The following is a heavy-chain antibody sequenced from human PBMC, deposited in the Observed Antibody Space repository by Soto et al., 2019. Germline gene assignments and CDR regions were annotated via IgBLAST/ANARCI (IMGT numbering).Heavy chain of an antibody. CDR3: ARLLYYDTPPVTFDI. CDR2: IYSTVST. V-gene: IGHV4-39*01. J-gene: IGHJ3*02. Sequence: PSETLSLTCSVSSGSISSSLYYWGWIRQPPGKGLEWIGTIYSTVSTHYNPSLKSRVTISVDTSKNQFSLKLNSVTAADTAVYYCARLLYYDTPPVTFDIWGQGAMVTVSS. CDR1: SGSISSSLYY. D-gene: IGHD3-22*01.